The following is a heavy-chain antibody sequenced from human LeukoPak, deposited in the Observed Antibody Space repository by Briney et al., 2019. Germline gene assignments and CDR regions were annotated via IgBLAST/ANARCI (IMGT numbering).Heavy chain of an antibody. D-gene: IGHD2-2*01. V-gene: IGHV1-2*02. CDR1: GYTFTGYY. Sequence: ASVKVSCKASGYTFTGYYMHWVRQAPGQGLEWMGWINPNSGGTNYAQKFQGRVTMTRDTSISTAYMELSRLRSDDTAVYYCARVQYLRTDWFDPWGQGTLVTVSS. J-gene: IGHJ5*02. CDR3: ARVQYLRTDWFDP. CDR2: INPNSGGT.